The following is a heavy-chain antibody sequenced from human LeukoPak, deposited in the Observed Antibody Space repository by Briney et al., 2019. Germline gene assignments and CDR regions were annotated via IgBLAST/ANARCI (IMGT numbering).Heavy chain of an antibody. J-gene: IGHJ4*02. D-gene: IGHD3-3*01. CDR2: IRSKAYGGTT. CDR1: GFTFGDYG. CDR3: TRQVLRFLEGLYDY. Sequence: PGRSLRLSCTASGFTFGDYGMSWFRQAPGKGLEWVGFIRSKAYGGTTEYAASVKGRFTISRDDSKSIAYVQVNSLKTEDTAVYYCTRQVLRFLEGLYDYWGQGTLVTVSS. V-gene: IGHV3-49*03.